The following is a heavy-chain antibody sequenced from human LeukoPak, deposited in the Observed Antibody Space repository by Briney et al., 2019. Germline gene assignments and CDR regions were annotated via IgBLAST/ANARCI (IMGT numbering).Heavy chain of an antibody. V-gene: IGHV4-39*02. J-gene: IGHJ4*02. D-gene: IGHD1-7*01. CDR1: GDSISSSNYY. CDR2: IYYSGST. Sequence: SETLSLTCTVSGDSISSSNYYWGWIRQPPGKGLEYIGSIYYSGSTYYNPSPKSRVTISVDTSKNHFSLKLSSVTAADTAVYYCARCRVGTTTLPDYWGQGTLVTVSS. CDR3: ARCRVGTTTLPDY.